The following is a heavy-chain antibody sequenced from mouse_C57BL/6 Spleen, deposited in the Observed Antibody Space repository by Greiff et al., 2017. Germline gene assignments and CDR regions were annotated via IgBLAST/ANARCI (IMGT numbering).Heavy chain of an antibody. J-gene: IGHJ3*01. Sequence: QVQLKESGPGLVAPSQSLSITCTVSGFSLTSYGVDWVRQPPGKGLEWLGVIWGGGSTNYNSALMSRLSISKDNSQSQVFLKMNSRQTDDTAMYYCAKHGDYGSSFAYWGQGTLVTVSA. D-gene: IGHD1-1*01. CDR1: GFSLTSYG. CDR3: AKHGDYGSSFAY. V-gene: IGHV2-9*01. CDR2: IWGGGST.